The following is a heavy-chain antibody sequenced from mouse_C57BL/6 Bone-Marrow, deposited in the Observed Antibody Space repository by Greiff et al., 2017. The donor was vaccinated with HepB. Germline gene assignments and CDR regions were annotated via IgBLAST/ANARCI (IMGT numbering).Heavy chain of an antibody. CDR3: ARQIYDYEGKGPTDFDY. Sequence: EVQLQQSGPELVKPGASVKMSCKASGYTFTDYNMHWVKQSHGKSLEWIGYINPNNGGTSYNQKFKGKATLTVNKSSSTAYMELRSLTSEDSAVYYCARQIYDYEGKGPTDFDYWGQGTTLTVSS. J-gene: IGHJ2*01. CDR1: GYTFTDYN. CDR2: INPNNGGT. V-gene: IGHV1-22*01. D-gene: IGHD2-4*01.